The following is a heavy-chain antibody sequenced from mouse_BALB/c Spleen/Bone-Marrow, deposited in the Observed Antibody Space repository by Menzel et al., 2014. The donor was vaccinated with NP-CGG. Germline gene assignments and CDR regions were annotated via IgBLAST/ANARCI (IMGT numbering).Heavy chain of an antibody. V-gene: IGHV14-1*02. CDR2: IDPENGNT. Sequence: VQLKESGAELVRPGALVKLSCKASGFNIKDYYMHWVKQRPEQGLERIGWIDPENGNTIYDPKFQGKASITADTSSNTAYLQLSSLTSEDTAVYYCTRTYSFDYWGQGTTLTVSS. CDR1: GFNIKDYY. J-gene: IGHJ2*01. CDR3: TRTYSFDY.